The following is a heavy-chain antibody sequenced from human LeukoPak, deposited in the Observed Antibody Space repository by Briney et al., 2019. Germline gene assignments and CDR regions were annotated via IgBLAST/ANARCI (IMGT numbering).Heavy chain of an antibody. D-gene: IGHD4-23*01. CDR1: GGSISSYY. J-gene: IGHJ6*03. CDR3: ARDLSMVVTGYMDV. Sequence: SETLSLTXTVSGGSISSYYWSWLRQPAGKGLEWIGRLYTSGSTTYNPSLKSRVTMSVDTSKSQFSLKLSSVTAADTAVYYCARDLSMVVTGYMDVWGKGTTVTVSS. V-gene: IGHV4-4*07. CDR2: LYTSGST.